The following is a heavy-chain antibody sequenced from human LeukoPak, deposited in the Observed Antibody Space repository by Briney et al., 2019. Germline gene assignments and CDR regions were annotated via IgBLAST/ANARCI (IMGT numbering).Heavy chain of an antibody. J-gene: IGHJ4*01. D-gene: IGHD2-2*01. CDR2: IIAIFGIS. CDR3: ARPCCSSSSCPEGD. Sequence: SVKVSCTASGGTFSSYAISWVRQAPGQGLEWMGRIIAIFGISNYAQKFQGRVTITADKYTSTAYMEMSSLRSEDTAVYYCARPCCSSSSCPEGDWGQGTPVTVSS. CDR1: GGTFSSYA. V-gene: IGHV1-69*04.